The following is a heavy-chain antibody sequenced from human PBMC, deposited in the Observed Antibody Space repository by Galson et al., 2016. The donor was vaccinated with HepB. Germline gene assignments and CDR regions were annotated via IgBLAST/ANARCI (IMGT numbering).Heavy chain of an antibody. J-gene: IGHJ4*02. CDR2: ISYDGSNK. CDR1: GFTFSRYG. D-gene: IGHD2-15*01. V-gene: IGHV3-30*18. CDR3: AKAPRSLYCSGGTCYSGFDS. Sequence: SLRLSCAASGFTFSRYGMHWVRQAPGKGLEWVAVISYDGSNKYYADSEKGRFTISRDNSKNTLFLQMNSLRAEDTAVYYCAKAPRSLYCSGGTCYSGFDSWGQGTLVTVSS.